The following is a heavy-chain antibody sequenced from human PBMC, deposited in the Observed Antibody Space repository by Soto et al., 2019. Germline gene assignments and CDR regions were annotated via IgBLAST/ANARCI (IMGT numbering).Heavy chain of an antibody. CDR2: ISGSGGST. Sequence: EVQLLESGGGLVQPGGSLRPSCAASGFTFSSYAMSWVRQAPGKGLEWVSAISGSGGSTYYADSVKGRFTISRDNSKNTLYLQMNSLIAEDTAVYYCAKVPFSSSWAVDYWGQGTLVTVSS. D-gene: IGHD6-13*01. V-gene: IGHV3-23*01. J-gene: IGHJ4*02. CDR3: AKVPFSSSWAVDY. CDR1: GFTFSSYA.